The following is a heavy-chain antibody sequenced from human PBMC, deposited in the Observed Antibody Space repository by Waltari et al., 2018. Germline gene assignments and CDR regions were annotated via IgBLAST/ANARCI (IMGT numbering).Heavy chain of an antibody. V-gene: IGHV1-69*08. J-gene: IGHJ3*02. CDR2: IIPLLGTA. CDR1: GGTFIPYT. Sequence: QVQLVQSGAEVKKPGSSVKVSCKASGGTFIPYTMNWVRQAPGQGLEWMGRIIPLLGTATYAQKFQGRVSITADESTSTAYMDLRSLRSEDTAVYYCARDEGQLERRDGSFDIWGQGTMVTVSS. CDR3: ARDEGQLERRDGSFDI. D-gene: IGHD1-1*01.